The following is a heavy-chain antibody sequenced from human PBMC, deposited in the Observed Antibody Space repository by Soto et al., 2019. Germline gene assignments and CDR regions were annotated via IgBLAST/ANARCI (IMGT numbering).Heavy chain of an antibody. J-gene: IGHJ4*02. CDR3: AHLQLVPFRSDY. CDR2: IYWDHAK. D-gene: IGHD6-13*01. Sequence: QITLKESGPTLVKPTQTLTLTCTFSGFSLSTSGVGVAWIRQPPGKALEWLALIYWDHAKHYSPSLKSTLTVTNDTSRNHVVLTVTNMDPVDTATDSCAHLQLVPFRSDYWGQGTLVTVSS. V-gene: IGHV2-5*02. CDR1: GFSLSTSGVG.